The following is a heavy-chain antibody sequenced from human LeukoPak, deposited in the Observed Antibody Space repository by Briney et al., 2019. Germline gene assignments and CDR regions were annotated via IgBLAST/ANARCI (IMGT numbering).Heavy chain of an antibody. CDR3: ATYSSLNRREFQY. V-gene: IGHV3-48*04. D-gene: IGHD3-22*01. Sequence: GGSLRLSCAASGFTFSSNSMNWVRQAPGKGLEWVSYISSTGGTIYYADSMKGRFTISRDNAKNSLYLQMNSLRVEDTAVYYCATYSSLNRREFQYWGQGTLLTVSS. CDR1: GFTFSSNS. CDR2: ISSTGGTI. J-gene: IGHJ1*01.